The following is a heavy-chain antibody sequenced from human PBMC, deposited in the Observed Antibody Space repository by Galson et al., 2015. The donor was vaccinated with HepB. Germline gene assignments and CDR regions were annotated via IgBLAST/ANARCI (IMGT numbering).Heavy chain of an antibody. Sequence: LSLTCTVSGGSISSSSYYWGWIRQPPGKGLEWIGSIYYSGSTYYNPSLKSRVTISVDTSKNQFSLKLSSVTAADTAVYYCAREGVGGGFDLGFQHWGQGTLVTVSS. J-gene: IGHJ1*01. CDR2: IYYSGST. D-gene: IGHD1-26*01. CDR1: GGSISSSSYY. V-gene: IGHV4-39*01. CDR3: AREGVGGGFDLGFQH.